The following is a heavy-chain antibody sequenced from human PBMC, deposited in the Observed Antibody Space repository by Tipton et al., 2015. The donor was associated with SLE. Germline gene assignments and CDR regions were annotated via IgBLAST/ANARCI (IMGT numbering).Heavy chain of an antibody. CDR1: GGSISSSSYY. V-gene: IGHV4-61*05. D-gene: IGHD6-13*01. CDR3: ARLGWYSPPDY. Sequence: TLSLTCTVSGGSISSSSYYWGWIRQPPGKGLEWIGYIYYSGSTNYNPSLKSRVIISVDTSKNQFSLKLTSVTAADTAVYYCARLGWYSPPDYWGQGTLVTVFS. J-gene: IGHJ4*02. CDR2: IYYSGST.